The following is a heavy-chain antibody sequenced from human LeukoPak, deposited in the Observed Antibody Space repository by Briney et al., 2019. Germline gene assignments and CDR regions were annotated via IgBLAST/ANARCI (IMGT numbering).Heavy chain of an antibody. D-gene: IGHD5-18*01. J-gene: IGHJ6*03. CDR3: ARGLRSGYSYGLYYYYYMDV. CDR1: GGSISSSNYY. CDR2: IYYSGNT. V-gene: IGHV4-39*07. Sequence: SETLSLTCTVSGGSISSSNYYWGWIRQPPGKGLEWIGSIYYSGNTYYNPSLKSRVTISVDTSKNQFSLKLSSATAADTAVYYCARGLRSGYSYGLYYYYYMDVWGKGTTVTISS.